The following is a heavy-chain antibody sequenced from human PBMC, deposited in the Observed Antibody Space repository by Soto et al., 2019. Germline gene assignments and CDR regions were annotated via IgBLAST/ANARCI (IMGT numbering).Heavy chain of an antibody. J-gene: IGHJ4*02. CDR1: GFTFSSYA. V-gene: IGHV3-23*01. D-gene: IGHD4-17*01. Sequence: GGSRRLSCAASGFTFSSYAMSWVRQAPGKGLERVSAISGSGGSPYYPDSVKCRFSISRDNSKHTLYLQMNSLSAEYTAVSSCSQSPEVYDSGDYWGQGTLVTVSS. CDR3: SQSPEVYDSGDY. CDR2: ISGSGGSP.